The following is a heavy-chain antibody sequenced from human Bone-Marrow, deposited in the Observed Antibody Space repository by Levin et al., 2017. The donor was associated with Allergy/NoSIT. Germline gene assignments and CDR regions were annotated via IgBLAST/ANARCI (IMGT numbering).Heavy chain of an antibody. V-gene: IGHV3-23*01. J-gene: IGHJ4*02. D-gene: IGHD6-13*01. CDR2: IGASGATT. Sequence: GGSLRLSCAGSGFTFSTDGMIWVRLAPGMGLEWVSAIGASGATTYYTHSVRGRFIISRDNFKNTLYLQMNSLRVDDTAKYYCAKLSSSWTEYWGQGTLVTVSS. CDR3: AKLSSSWTEY. CDR1: GFTFSTDG.